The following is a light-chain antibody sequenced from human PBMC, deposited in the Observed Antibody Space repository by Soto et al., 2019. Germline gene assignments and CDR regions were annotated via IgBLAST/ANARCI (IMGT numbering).Light chain of an antibody. J-gene: IGKJ4*01. CDR2: GAS. CDR3: QQYGSSPPVT. V-gene: IGKV3-20*01. Sequence: EIVLTQSPGTLSLSPGERATLSCRASQSVSSSYLAWYQQKPGQAPRLLIYGASGRATGIPDRFSGSGSGTDFTLTISRLEPEDFAVYYCQQYGSSPPVTFGGGTKVEI. CDR1: QSVSSSY.